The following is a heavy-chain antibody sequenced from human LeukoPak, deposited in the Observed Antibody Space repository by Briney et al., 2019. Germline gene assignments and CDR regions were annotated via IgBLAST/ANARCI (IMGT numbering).Heavy chain of an antibody. CDR3: ARVTTNGYFEY. D-gene: IGHD1-1*01. V-gene: IGHV3-7*04. Sequence: GGSLRLSCAASGSTFSGFWMGWVRQAPGKGLEWVASIKYDESQKHYVDSVKGRFTISRDNAKNSLYLQMNSLRGEDTAVYFCARVTTNGYFEYWGQGSLVTVSS. CDR1: GSTFSGFW. CDR2: IKYDESQK. J-gene: IGHJ4*02.